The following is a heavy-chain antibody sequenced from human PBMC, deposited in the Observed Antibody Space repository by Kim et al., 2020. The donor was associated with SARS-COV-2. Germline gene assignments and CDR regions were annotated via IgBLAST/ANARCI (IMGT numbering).Heavy chain of an antibody. J-gene: IGHJ4*02. CDR3: ARGAEWTVD. D-gene: IGHD6-19*01. CDR2: TT. Sequence: TTNYNPSLNRRVTMSVDTSKNQFSLKLSSVTAADTAIYYCARGAEWTVDWGQGTLVTVSS. V-gene: IGHV4-59*09.